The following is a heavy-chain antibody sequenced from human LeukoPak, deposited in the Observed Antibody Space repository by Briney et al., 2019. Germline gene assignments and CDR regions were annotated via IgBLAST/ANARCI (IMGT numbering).Heavy chain of an antibody. V-gene: IGHV4-59*12. CDR3: TGGRRELLDY. J-gene: IGHJ4*02. D-gene: IGHD1-26*01. Sequence: SETLSLTCTVSGGSISSYYWSWIRQPPGKGLKWIGNIYYSGYTTYSPSLRSRVTISVDTSKNQFSLKLSSVTAADTAVYYCTGGRRELLDYWGQGTLVTVSS. CDR1: GGSISSYY. CDR2: IYYSGYT.